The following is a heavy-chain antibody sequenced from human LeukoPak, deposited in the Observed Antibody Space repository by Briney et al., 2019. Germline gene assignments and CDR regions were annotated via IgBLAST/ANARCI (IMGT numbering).Heavy chain of an antibody. CDR2: IHYTGST. D-gene: IGHD3/OR15-3a*01. J-gene: IGHJ4*02. CDR3: AREKVGLVDY. CDR1: GGSISSSSYY. V-gene: IGHV4-39*02. Sequence: PSETLSLTCSVSGGSISSSSYYWGWIRQPPGKGLEWIGSIHYTGSTHYNPSLKSRGTISVDTSKNQFSLKLTSVTAADTAVYYCAREKVGLVDYWGQGTLVTVSS.